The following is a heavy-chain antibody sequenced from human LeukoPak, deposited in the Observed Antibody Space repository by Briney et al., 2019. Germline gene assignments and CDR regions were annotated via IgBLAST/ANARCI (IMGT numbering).Heavy chain of an antibody. D-gene: IGHD2-21*02. CDR2: ISGSGGST. Sequence: PGGSLRLSCAASGFTFSSYAMGWVRQAPGKGLEWVSAISGSGGSTYYADSVKGRFTISRDNYKNKLFLQMNSLRAEDTALYYCAKGYCASFTCYSRFDPWGQGTLVTVSS. V-gene: IGHV3-23*01. CDR1: GFTFSSYA. CDR3: AKGYCASFTCYSRFDP. J-gene: IGHJ5*02.